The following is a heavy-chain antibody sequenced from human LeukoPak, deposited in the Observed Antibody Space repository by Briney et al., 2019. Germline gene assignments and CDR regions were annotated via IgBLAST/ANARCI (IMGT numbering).Heavy chain of an antibody. V-gene: IGHV3-21*01. CDR2: INPSGSTI. J-gene: IGHJ4*02. Sequence: GGSLRLSCAASGFTFSSYWMSWVRQAPGRGLEWVSSINPSGSTIFYADSVKGRFTISRDNAKNSLYLQMNSLRAEDTALYFCASGIRERGFDYWGQGTLVTVSS. D-gene: IGHD1-1*01. CDR1: GFTFSSYW. CDR3: ASGIRERGFDY.